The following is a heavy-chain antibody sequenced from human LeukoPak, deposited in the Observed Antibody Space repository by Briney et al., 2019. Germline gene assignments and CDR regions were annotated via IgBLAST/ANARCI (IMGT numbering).Heavy chain of an antibody. V-gene: IGHV1-24*01. CDR2: FDPEDGET. CDR1: GYTLTELS. J-gene: IGHJ4*02. D-gene: IGHD5-12*01. CDR3: ARGGPIYLYSGYITLPDY. Sequence: ASVKVSCKVSGYTLTELSMHWVRQAPGKGLEWMGGFDPEDGETIYAQKFQGRVTMTEDTSTDTAYMELSSLRSEDTAVYYCARGGPIYLYSGYITLPDYWGQGTLVTVSS.